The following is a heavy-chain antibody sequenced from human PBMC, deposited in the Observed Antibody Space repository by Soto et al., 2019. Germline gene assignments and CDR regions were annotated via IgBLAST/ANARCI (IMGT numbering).Heavy chain of an antibody. Sequence: QVQLQESGPGLVKPSETLSLTCTVSGGSISSYYWSWVRQPPGKGLEWIGYIYYSGTHNYNPSLKSQPTISVDTSKNQFSLKLNSVTAADTAVYYCARVQMATLNFDYWGQGTLVTVSS. J-gene: IGHJ4*02. CDR2: IYYSGTH. V-gene: IGHV4-59*01. D-gene: IGHD5-12*01. CDR1: GGSISSYY. CDR3: ARVQMATLNFDY.